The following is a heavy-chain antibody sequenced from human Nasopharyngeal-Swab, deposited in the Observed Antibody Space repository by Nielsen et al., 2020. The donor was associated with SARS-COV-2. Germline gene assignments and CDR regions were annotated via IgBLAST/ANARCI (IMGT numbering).Heavy chain of an antibody. J-gene: IGHJ4*02. D-gene: IGHD5-24*01. CDR3: IRDGYNYGLGFGSVRYDY. V-gene: IGHV1-69*01. CDR2: IIPIFGTA. Sequence: WVRQAPGQGLEWMGGIIPIFGTANYAQKFQGRVTITADESTSTAYMELSSLRAEDTAVYYCIRDGYNYGLGFGSVRYDYWGQGTLVTVSS.